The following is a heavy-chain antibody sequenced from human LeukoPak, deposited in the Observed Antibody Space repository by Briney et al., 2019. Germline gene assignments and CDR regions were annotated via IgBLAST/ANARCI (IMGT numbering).Heavy chain of an antibody. D-gene: IGHD6-6*01. CDR2: IYNSGST. V-gene: IGHV4-59*01. Sequence: SETLSLACTVSGGSISSYHWSWIRQRPGKGLEYIGYIYNSGSTNYKPSLKSRVTISIDTSKNQLSRKLSSVTTADTAVYYCARRGAARPGGSYSMDVWGQGTTVTVSS. CDR1: GGSISSYH. CDR3: ARRGAARPGGSYSMDV. J-gene: IGHJ6*02.